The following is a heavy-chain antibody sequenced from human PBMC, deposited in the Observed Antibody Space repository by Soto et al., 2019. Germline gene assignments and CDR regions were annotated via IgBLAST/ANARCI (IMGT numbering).Heavy chain of an antibody. J-gene: IGHJ4*02. CDR3: ATELNWEQD. CDR1: GFTFGTYW. CDR2: IKPDGSER. V-gene: IGHV3-7*04. Sequence: EVQLVESGGGLVQPGGSLRLSCAASGFTFGTYWMTWVRQAPGKGLECVGNIKPDGSERYYVDAVKGRFTISRDNAKNSLYLHMNSLRAEDTAVYYCATELNWEQDWGQGTLVTVTS. D-gene: IGHD7-27*01.